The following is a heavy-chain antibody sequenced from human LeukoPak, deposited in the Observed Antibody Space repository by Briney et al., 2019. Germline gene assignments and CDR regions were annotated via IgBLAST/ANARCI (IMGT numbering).Heavy chain of an antibody. Sequence: GRSPRLSGAASGFTFSSYGMHWVRQAPGKGLEWVAVISSDGSNKYYADSVKGRFTISRDNSKNTLYLQMNSLGAEDTAVYYCAGGYTSGWYVAFDIWGQGTMVTVSS. CDR3: AGGYTSGWYVAFDI. V-gene: IGHV3-30*03. J-gene: IGHJ3*02. CDR2: ISSDGSNK. CDR1: GFTFSSYG. D-gene: IGHD6-19*01.